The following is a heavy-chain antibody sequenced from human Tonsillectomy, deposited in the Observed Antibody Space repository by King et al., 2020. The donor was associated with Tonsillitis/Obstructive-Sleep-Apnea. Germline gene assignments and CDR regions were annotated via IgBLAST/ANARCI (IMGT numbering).Heavy chain of an antibody. J-gene: IGHJ4*02. CDR1: GESFSGYY. Sequence: VQLQQWGAGLLKPSETLSLTCAVYGESFSGYYWTWIRQPPGKGLEWIGEVNHGGSTNYNPSLKSRVTISVDTSKNQFSLKLSSVTAADTAVYYCARGNIVVMVAATANLFDYWGQGTLVAVSS. CDR3: ARGNIVVMVAATANLFDY. CDR2: VNHGGST. D-gene: IGHD2-15*01. V-gene: IGHV4-34*01.